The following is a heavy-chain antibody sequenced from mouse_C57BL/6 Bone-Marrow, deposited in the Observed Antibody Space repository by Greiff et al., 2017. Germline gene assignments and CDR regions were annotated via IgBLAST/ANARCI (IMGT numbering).Heavy chain of an antibody. CDR1: GYTFTSYW. Sequence: VQLQQPGAELVKPGASVKLSCKASGYTFTSYWMHWVKQRPGQGLEWIGMIHPNSGSTNYNEKFKSKATLTVDKSSSTAYMQLSSLTSEDSAVYYCARDSNYDLYYFDYWGQGTTLTVSS. CDR3: ARDSNYDLYYFDY. D-gene: IGHD2-5*01. J-gene: IGHJ2*01. V-gene: IGHV1-64*01. CDR2: IHPNSGST.